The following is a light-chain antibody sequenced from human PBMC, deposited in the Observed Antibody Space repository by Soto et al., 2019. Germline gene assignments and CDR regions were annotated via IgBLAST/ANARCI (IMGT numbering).Light chain of an antibody. J-gene: IGKJ1*01. CDR3: QQLHYWWT. V-gene: IGKV3-11*01. CDR1: QSVSSY. Sequence: EIVLTQSPATLSLCPGEKATLSCRASQSVSSYLAWYQQKPGQAPRLLIYDASTRATGIPARFSGSGSGTEFTLTISSLQSEDFAFYHCQQLHYWWTFGQGTKVDIK. CDR2: DAS.